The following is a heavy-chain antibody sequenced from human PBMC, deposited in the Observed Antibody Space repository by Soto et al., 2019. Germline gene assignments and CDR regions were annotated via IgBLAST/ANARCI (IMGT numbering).Heavy chain of an antibody. CDR3: TRVGSNVVVVGAFDI. CDR1: GFTFSGSA. D-gene: IGHD2-15*01. Sequence: PGGSLRLSCAASGFTFSGSAMHWVRQASGKGLEWVGRIRSKANSYATAYAASVKGRFTISRDASKNTAYLQMNSLKTEDTAVYYCTRVGSNVVVVGAFDIWGQGTMVTVSS. J-gene: IGHJ3*02. V-gene: IGHV3-73*01. CDR2: IRSKANSYAT.